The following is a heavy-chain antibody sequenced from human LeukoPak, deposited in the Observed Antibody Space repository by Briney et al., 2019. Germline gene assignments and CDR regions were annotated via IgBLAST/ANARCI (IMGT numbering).Heavy chain of an antibody. CDR3: AKAKGGGASCLDY. J-gene: IGHJ4*02. V-gene: IGHV3-23*01. D-gene: IGHD1-26*01. CDR1: GFSFSSFA. CDR2: IGGSAGGS. Sequence: PGGSLRLSCAAPGFSFSSFAMNWVRQAPGKGLEWVSAIGGSAGGSYYADSVKGRFTISRDNSKNTLYLQMNSLRAEDTAVYYCAKAKGGGASCLDYWGQGTLVTVSS.